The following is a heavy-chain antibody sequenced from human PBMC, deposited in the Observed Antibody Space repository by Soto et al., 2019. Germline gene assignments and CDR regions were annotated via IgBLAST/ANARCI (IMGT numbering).Heavy chain of an antibody. CDR3: ARPYFDY. CDR2: ISSSSSYI. CDR1: GFTFSSYS. V-gene: IGHV3-21*01. Sequence: EVQLVESGGGLVKPGGSLRLSCAASGFTFSSYSMNWVRQPPGKGLEGVSSISSSSSYIYYADSVKGRFTISRDNAKNSLYLQLNSLRSEDTAVYYCARPYFDYWGQGTLVTVSS. J-gene: IGHJ4*02.